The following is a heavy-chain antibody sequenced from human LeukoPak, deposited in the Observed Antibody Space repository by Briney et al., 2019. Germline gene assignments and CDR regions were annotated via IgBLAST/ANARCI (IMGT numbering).Heavy chain of an antibody. D-gene: IGHD3-3*01. J-gene: IGHJ6*03. Sequence: PGASVKVSCKASGYTFTGYYMHWVRQAPGQGLEWMGWINPNSGGTNYAQKFQGRVTMTRDTSISTAYMELSRLRSDDTAVYYCARDLYDFWSGSGNYRDVWGKGTTVTVSS. CDR2: INPNSGGT. V-gene: IGHV1-2*02. CDR1: GYTFTGYY. CDR3: ARDLYDFWSGSGNYRDV.